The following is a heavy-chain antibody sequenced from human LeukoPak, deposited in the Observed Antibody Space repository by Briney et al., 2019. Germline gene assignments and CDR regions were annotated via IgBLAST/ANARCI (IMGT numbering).Heavy chain of an antibody. CDR2: IYSVGST. Sequence: SGGSLRFSCAASGFTVSSNYMRWVRQARGKGLERVSLIYSVGSTYNADSVKGRFTIFRDSSKNTLYLQMNNLRAEDTAVYYCAARIWSAYYIFDCWGQGTLVTVSS. CDR1: GFTVSSNY. D-gene: IGHD3-3*01. CDR3: AARIWSAYYIFDC. J-gene: IGHJ4*02. V-gene: IGHV3-66*01.